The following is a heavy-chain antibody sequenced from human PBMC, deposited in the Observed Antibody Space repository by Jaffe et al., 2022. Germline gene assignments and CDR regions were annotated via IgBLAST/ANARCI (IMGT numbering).Heavy chain of an antibody. CDR1: GFTLSTYG. Sequence: QVQLVESGGGVVQPGGSLRLSCEASGFTLSTYGVHWVRQAPVKGLEWVAFIRYDGSKKYYADSVKGRFTISRDNSKNTLYLQMNSLRAEDTAVYSCAKDSRRTSPYYDFWSGYGEPFDYWGQGTLVTVSS. V-gene: IGHV3-30*02. CDR2: IRYDGSKK. D-gene: IGHD3-3*01. CDR3: AKDSRRTSPYYDFWSGYGEPFDY. J-gene: IGHJ4*02.